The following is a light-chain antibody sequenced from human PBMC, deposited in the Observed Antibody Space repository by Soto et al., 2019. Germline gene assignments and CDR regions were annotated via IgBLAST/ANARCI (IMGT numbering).Light chain of an antibody. CDR1: SGDIGGYNF. V-gene: IGLV2-8*01. CDR3: SSYAGSNIL. CDR2: EVS. Sequence: QSVLTQPPSASGSPGQSVTISCTGTSGDIGGYNFVSWYQQHPGKAPKLMIYEVSKRPSGVPDRFSGSKSGNTASLTVSGLQAEDEADYYCSSYAGSNILFGTGTKVTVL. J-gene: IGLJ1*01.